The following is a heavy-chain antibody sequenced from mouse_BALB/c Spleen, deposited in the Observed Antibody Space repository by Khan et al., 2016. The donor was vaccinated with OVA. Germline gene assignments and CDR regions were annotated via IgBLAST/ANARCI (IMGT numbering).Heavy chain of an antibody. V-gene: IGHV3-6*02. Sequence: EVQLQESGPGLVKPSQSLSLTCSVTGYSITSGYYWNWIRQFPGNKLEWMGYISYDGSNNYNPSLKNRISITRDTSKNQFFLKLNSVTTEDTATYYWASAGYDGSYAMDYWGQGTSVTVSS. CDR1: GYSITSGYY. CDR2: ISYDGSN. J-gene: IGHJ4*01. CDR3: ASAGYDGSYAMDY. D-gene: IGHD2-14*01.